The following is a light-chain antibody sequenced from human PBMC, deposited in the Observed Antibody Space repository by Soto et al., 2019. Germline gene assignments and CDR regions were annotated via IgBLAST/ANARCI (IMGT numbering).Light chain of an antibody. CDR2: EVS. CDR1: SSDIGGYNY. Sequence: QSVLTQPPSASGSPGQSVTISCTGTSSDIGGYNYVSWYQQHPGKAPQLMIYEVSKRPSGVSGRFSGSKSGNTASLTVSGLQSEDEADYYCNSYAGSNNCVFGGGTKLTVL. V-gene: IGLV2-8*01. CDR3: NSYAGSNNCV. J-gene: IGLJ3*02.